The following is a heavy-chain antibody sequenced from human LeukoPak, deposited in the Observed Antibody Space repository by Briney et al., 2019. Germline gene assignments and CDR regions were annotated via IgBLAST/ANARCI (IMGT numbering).Heavy chain of an antibody. CDR1: GYSLSSGYY. CDR2: IYHSGST. D-gene: IGHD3-3*01. V-gene: IGHV4-38-2*01. J-gene: IGHJ3*02. CDR3: AALYYDFWSGFLSEDAFDI. Sequence: PSETLSLTCAVSGYSLSSGYYWGWIRQPPGRGLEWIGSIYHSGSTYYNPSLKSRVTISVDTSKTQFSLKLSSVTAADTAVYYCAALYYDFWSGFLSEDAFDIWGQGTMVTVSS.